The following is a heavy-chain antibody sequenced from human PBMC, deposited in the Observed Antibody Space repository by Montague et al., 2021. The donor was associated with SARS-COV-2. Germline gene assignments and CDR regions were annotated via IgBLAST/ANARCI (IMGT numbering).Heavy chain of an antibody. CDR2: IYHSGST. V-gene: IGHV4-4*02. D-gene: IGHD6-19*01. CDR3: ARVNSSGWYGHYYYGMDV. J-gene: IGHJ6*02. Sequence: SETLSLTCAVSGGSISSSNWWSWVRQPPGKGLEWIGEIYHSGSTXXNPXXXSRVTISVDKSKNQFSLKLSSVTAADTAVYYCARVNSSGWYGHYYYGMDVWGQGTTVTVSS. CDR1: GGSISSSNW.